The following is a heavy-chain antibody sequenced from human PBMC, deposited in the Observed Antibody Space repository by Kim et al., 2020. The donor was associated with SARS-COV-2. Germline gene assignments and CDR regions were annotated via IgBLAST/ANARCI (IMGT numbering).Heavy chain of an antibody. Sequence: GGSLRLSCAASGFTFSTYWMTWVRQAPGKGLEWVANITQGGTDKYYVDSVKGRFTISGDNAKNSLFLDVNSLRVEDTAVYYCARTHYGDYVWGQGTLVT. CDR2: ITQGGTDK. D-gene: IGHD4-17*01. J-gene: IGHJ4*02. V-gene: IGHV3-7*01. CDR1: GFTFSTYW. CDR3: ARTHYGDYV.